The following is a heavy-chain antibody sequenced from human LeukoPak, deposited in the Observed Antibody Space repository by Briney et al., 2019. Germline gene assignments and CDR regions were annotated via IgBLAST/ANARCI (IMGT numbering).Heavy chain of an antibody. CDR3: ARQFRDRSGYYSYYFDY. V-gene: IGHV5-51*01. J-gene: IGHJ4*02. D-gene: IGHD3-22*01. CDR1: GYSFNRYW. CDR2: IYPGDSDT. Sequence: RGESLKISCKGSGYSFNRYWIGWVRQMPGKGLEWMGIIYPGDSDTRYSPSFQGQVTISADKSISTAYLQWSSLKASDTAMYYCARQFRDRSGYYSYYFDYWGQGTLVTVSS.